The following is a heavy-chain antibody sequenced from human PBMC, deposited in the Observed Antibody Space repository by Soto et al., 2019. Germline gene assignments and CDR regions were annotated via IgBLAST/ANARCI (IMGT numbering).Heavy chain of an antibody. V-gene: IGHV1-18*01. CDR3: ARELGQQMFDY. CDR2: ISAYNGNK. CDR1: GYTFTSYG. Sequence: QVQLVQSGAEVKKPGASVNVSCKASGYTFTSYGISWVRQAPGQGLEWMGWISAYNGNKKYARKLQGRVSMTTDTATSTAYMELRSLRSDDTAVYYCARELGQQMFDYWGQGTLVNVSS. J-gene: IGHJ4*02. D-gene: IGHD6-13*01.